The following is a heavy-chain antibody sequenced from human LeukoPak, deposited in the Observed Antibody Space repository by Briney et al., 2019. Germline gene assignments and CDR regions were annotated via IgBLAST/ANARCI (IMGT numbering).Heavy chain of an antibody. V-gene: IGHV3-30*03. D-gene: IGHD5-18*01. CDR1: GFTFSSYG. CDR2: ISYDGSNK. CDR3: AREPSAAGYSDAFDY. J-gene: IGHJ4*02. Sequence: GGSLRLSCAASGFTFSSYGMHWVRQAPGKGLEWVAVISYDGSNKYYVDSVKGRFTISRDNAEKSVYLQMNSLRAEDTAVYYCAREPSAAGYSDAFDYWGQGALVTVSS.